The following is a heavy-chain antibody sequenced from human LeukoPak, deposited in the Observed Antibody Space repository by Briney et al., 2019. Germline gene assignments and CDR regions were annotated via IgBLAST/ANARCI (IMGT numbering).Heavy chain of an antibody. CDR3: ARDTAPGIQLWLTFDY. CDR2: FDPEDGET. CDR1: GYTLTELS. V-gene: IGHV1-24*01. D-gene: IGHD5-18*01. J-gene: IGHJ4*02. Sequence: GASVKVSCKVSGYTLTELSMHWVRQAPGKGLEWMGGFDPEDGETIYAQKFQGRVTITRDTSASTAYMELSSLRSEDTAVYYCARDTAPGIQLWLTFDYWGQGTLVTVSS.